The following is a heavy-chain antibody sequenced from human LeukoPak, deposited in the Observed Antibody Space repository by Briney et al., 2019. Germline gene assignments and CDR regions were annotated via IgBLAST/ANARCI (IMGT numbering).Heavy chain of an antibody. D-gene: IGHD2-21*02. CDR2: IYYSGST. CDR1: GGSISSYY. CDR3: ARVTEGYFDY. Sequence: PSETLSLTCTVSGGSISSYYWSWIRQPPGKGLEWIGYIYYSGSTNYNPSLKSRVTISVDTSKNQFSLKLSSVTAADTAVYYCARVTEGYFDYWGQGALVTVSS. V-gene: IGHV4-59*01. J-gene: IGHJ4*02.